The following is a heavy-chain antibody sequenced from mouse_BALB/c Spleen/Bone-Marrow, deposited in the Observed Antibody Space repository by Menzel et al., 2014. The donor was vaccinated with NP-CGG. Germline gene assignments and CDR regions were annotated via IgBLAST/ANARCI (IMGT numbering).Heavy chain of an antibody. J-gene: IGHJ1*01. CDR1: GFNIKDTY. CDR3: ATMITDWYFDV. Sequence: VQLQQSGAELVKPGASVKLSCTASGFNIKDTYMHWVKQRPEQGLEWIGRIDPANGNTKYDPKFQGKATITADTSSNTAYLQHSSPTSEDTAVYYCATMITDWYFDVWGAGTTVTVSS. CDR2: IDPANGNT. V-gene: IGHV14-3*02. D-gene: IGHD2-4*01.